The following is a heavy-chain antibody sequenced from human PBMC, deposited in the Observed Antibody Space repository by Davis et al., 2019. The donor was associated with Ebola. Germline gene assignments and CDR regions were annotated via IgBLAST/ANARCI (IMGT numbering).Heavy chain of an antibody. J-gene: IGHJ6*02. V-gene: IGHV4-59*12. D-gene: IGHD1-14*01. CDR3: ARDLISAAGITGIPAGMDA. CDR2: IYYSGST. CDR1: GGSISSYY. Sequence: SETLSLTCTVSGGSISSYYWSWIRQPPGKGLEWIGYIYYSGSTNYNPSLKSRVTISVDTSKNQFSLRLTSLTAADTAVYYCARDLISAAGITGIPAGMDAWGQGTTVTVSS.